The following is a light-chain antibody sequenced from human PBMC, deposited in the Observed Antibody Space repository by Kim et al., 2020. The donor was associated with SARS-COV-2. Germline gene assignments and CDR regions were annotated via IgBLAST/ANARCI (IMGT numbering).Light chain of an antibody. CDR3: QQYYSTPFT. CDR2: RAS. CDR1: LHVFCSPNNNNY. V-gene: IGKV4-1*01. J-gene: IGKJ3*01. Sequence: ATINGKSSLHVFCSPNNNNYLGWSQQKPAQPPRLLIYRASTRESGVPDRFSGSGSGTDFTLTISSLQAEYVAVYYCQQYYSTPFTFGPGTKVDIK.